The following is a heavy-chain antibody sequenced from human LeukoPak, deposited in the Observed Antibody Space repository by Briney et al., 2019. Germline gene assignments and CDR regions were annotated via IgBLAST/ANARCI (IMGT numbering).Heavy chain of an antibody. CDR3: ARDANWGSTDY. Sequence: PGGSLRLSCAASGFTFNTYAMHWVRQAPGKGLEWVAVISYDGGNKFYADSVRGRFTISRDNSKNTLFLQMDSLRDDDTAVYYCARDANWGSTDYWGQGTLVIVSS. CDR1: GFTFNTYA. J-gene: IGHJ4*02. CDR2: ISYDGGNK. D-gene: IGHD3-16*01. V-gene: IGHV3-30*03.